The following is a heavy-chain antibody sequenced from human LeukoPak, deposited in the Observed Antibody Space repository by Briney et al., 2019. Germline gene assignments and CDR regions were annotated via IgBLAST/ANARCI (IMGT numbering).Heavy chain of an antibody. V-gene: IGHV3-30*04. D-gene: IGHD6-19*01. CDR3: ARSHRDIAVAGPYDY. CDR2: ISYDGSNK. CDR1: GFTFSSYA. Sequence: PGGSLRLSCAASGFTFSSYAMHWVRQAPGKGLEWVAVISYDGSNKYYADSVKGRFTISRDNSKNTLYLQMNSLRAEDTAVYYCARSHRDIAVAGPYDYWGQGTLVTVSS. J-gene: IGHJ4*02.